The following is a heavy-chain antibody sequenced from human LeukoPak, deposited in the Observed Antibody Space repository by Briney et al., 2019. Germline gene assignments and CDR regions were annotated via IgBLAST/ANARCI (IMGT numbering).Heavy chain of an antibody. Sequence: GGSLRLSCAISGFTFSGCELTWVRQAPGKGLEWVSGISASGGSTWYADSVKGRFTISRDNSKNTLYLQMNSLRAEDTAVYYCARDREGIRRGAYYFDYWGQGTLVTVSS. J-gene: IGHJ4*02. D-gene: IGHD3-10*01. V-gene: IGHV3-23*01. CDR2: ISASGGST. CDR1: GFTFSGCE. CDR3: ARDREGIRRGAYYFDY.